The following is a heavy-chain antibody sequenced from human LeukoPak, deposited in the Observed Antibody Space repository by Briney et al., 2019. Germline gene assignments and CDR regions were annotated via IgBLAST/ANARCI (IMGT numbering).Heavy chain of an antibody. CDR2: MNHDGIGN. V-gene: IGHV3-7*05. Sequence: PAGSLRLSCVASGCSFGSNWMAWVRQPPGKGLEWVANMNHDGIGNYYMDSVKGRLPISIGNTKNYLYLHMSSLTVADTAVYYFAREGRKGYNYPALDFWGQGILVSVSS. CDR1: GCSFGSNW. J-gene: IGHJ4*02. D-gene: IGHD5-24*01. CDR3: AREGRKGYNYPALDF.